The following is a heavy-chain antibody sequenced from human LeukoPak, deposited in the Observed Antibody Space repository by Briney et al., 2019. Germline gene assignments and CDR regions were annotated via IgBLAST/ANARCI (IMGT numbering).Heavy chain of an antibody. CDR3: ARDQGIVGAMYYFDY. CDR1: GFTFSSYS. J-gene: IGHJ4*02. V-gene: IGHV3-21*01. CDR2: ISSSSSYI. D-gene: IGHD1-26*01. Sequence: PGGSLRLSCAASGFTFSSYSMNWVRQAPGKGLEWVSSISSSSSYIYYADSVKGRFTISRDNAKNSLYLQMNSLRAEDTAVYHCARDQGIVGAMYYFDYWGQGTLVTVSS.